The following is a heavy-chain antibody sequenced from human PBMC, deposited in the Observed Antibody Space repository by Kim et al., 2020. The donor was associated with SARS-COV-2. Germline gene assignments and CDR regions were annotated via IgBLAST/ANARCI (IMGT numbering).Heavy chain of an antibody. D-gene: IGHD3-22*01. CDR2: ISYDGSNK. CDR3: ASSNVLYYE. CDR1: GFTFSSYA. V-gene: IGHV3-30-3*01. J-gene: IGHJ4*02. Sequence: GGSLRLSCAASGFTFSSYAMHWVRQAPGKGLEWVAVISYDGSNKYYADSVKGRFTISRDNSKNTLYLQMNSLRAEDTVVYYCASSNVLYYEWGQGTLVTVSS.